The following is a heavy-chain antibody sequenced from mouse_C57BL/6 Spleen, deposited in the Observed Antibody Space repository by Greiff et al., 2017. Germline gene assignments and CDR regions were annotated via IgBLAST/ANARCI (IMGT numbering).Heavy chain of an antibody. CDR3: ARFLYSNYWYFDV. CDR2: IDPSDSYT. D-gene: IGHD2-5*01. Sequence: QVQLKQPGAELVMPGASVKLSCKASGYTFTSYWMHWVKQRPGQGLEWIGEIDPSDSYTNYNQKFKGKSTLTVDKSSSTAYMQLSSLTSEDSAVYYCARFLYSNYWYFDVWGTGTTVTVSS. CDR1: GYTFTSYW. V-gene: IGHV1-69*01. J-gene: IGHJ1*03.